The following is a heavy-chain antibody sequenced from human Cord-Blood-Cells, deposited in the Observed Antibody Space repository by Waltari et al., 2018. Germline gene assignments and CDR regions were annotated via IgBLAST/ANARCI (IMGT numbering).Heavy chain of an antibody. CDR1: D. J-gene: IGHJ2*01. CDR3: ARGLRRYFDL. D-gene: IGHD3-16*01. V-gene: IGHV1-8*01. CDR2: MNPNSGNT. Sequence: DINWVRQATGQGLEWMGWMNPNSGNTGYAQKFQGRVTMTRNTSISTAYMELSSLRSEDTAVYYCARGLRRYFDLWGRGTLVTVSS.